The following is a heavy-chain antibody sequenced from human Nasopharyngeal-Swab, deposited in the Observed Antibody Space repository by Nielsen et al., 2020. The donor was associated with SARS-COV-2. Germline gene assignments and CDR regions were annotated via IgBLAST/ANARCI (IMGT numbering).Heavy chain of an antibody. Sequence: GSLRLSCAVYGGSFSGYYWSWIRQPPGKGLAWIGEINHSGSTNYNPSLKSRVTISVDTSKNQFSLKLSSVTAADTAVYYCARGVRLTRITMVRGPIESVYGMDVWGQGTTVTVSS. V-gene: IGHV4-34*01. J-gene: IGHJ6*02. D-gene: IGHD3-10*01. CDR2: INHSGST. CDR1: GGSFSGYY. CDR3: ARGVRLTRITMVRGPIESVYGMDV.